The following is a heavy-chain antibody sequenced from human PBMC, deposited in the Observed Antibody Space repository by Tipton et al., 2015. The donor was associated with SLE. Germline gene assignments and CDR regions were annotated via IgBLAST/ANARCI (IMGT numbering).Heavy chain of an antibody. CDR2: IFYRGRT. CDR1: GGSIGSNSYH. D-gene: IGHD3-10*01. CDR3: ARLRTSWNWFDP. V-gene: IGHV4-39*07. J-gene: IGHJ5*02. Sequence: GLVKPSETLSLTCTVSGGSIGSNSYHWGWIRQPPGKGLEWIGSIFYRGRTYRNPSLKSRVTIALDTSKNQFSLTLSSVTAADTAVYYCARLRTSWNWFDPWGQGTLVTASS.